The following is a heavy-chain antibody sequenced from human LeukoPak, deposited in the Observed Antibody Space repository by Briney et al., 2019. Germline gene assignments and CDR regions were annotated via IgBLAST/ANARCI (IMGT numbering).Heavy chain of an antibody. D-gene: IGHD6-19*01. J-gene: IGHJ4*02. CDR3: AKKNGGGWPTIFFDY. CDR1: GFSFSINA. CDR2: IGGIGDTL. Sequence: PGGSLRLSCVASGFSFSINAMIWVRQAPGKGLEWVSGIGGIGDTLFYSDPVKGRFTISRDNSKNTVYLQMNSLRVEDSAVYYCAKKNGGGWPTIFFDYWGQGILVTVSS. V-gene: IGHV3-23*01.